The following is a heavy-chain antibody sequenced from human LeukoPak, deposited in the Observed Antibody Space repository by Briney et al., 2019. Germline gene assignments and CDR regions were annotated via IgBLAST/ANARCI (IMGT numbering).Heavy chain of an antibody. CDR1: GYTFTGYY. D-gene: IGHD3-10*01. CDR2: INPNSGGT. J-gene: IGHJ4*02. Sequence: GASVKVSCKASGYTFTGYYMHWVRQAPGQGLEWMGWINPNSGGTNYAQKFQGRVTMTRDTSISTAYMELSRLRSDDTAVYYCARVPTMVRGVIDYWGQGTPVTVSS. V-gene: IGHV1-2*02. CDR3: ARVPTMVRGVIDY.